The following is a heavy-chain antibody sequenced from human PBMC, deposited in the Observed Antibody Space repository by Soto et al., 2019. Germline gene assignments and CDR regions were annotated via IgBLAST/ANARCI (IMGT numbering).Heavy chain of an antibody. CDR1: GYTFTSYG. Sequence: ASVKVSCKASGYTFTSYGISWVRQAPGQGLEWMGWISAYNGNTNYAQKLQGRVTMTTDTSTSTAYMELRSLRSDDTAVYYCAREGPMIVAEEAEKNWFDPWGQGTLVTVSS. V-gene: IGHV1-18*01. CDR2: ISAYNGNT. D-gene: IGHD3-22*01. CDR3: AREGPMIVAEEAEKNWFDP. J-gene: IGHJ5*02.